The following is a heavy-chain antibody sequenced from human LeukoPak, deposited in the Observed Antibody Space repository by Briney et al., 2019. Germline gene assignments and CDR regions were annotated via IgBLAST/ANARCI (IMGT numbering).Heavy chain of an antibody. V-gene: IGHV3-23*01. D-gene: IGHD6-19*01. J-gene: IGHJ4*02. CDR1: GFTFSRYA. CDR3: AKDRVAVAGAQGL. Sequence: GGSLRLSCAASGFTFSRYAMSWVRQAPGKRLEWVSAISGSDGSTYYADSVKGRFTLPRDNSKNTLYLQMNSLRAEDTAVYYCAKDRVAVAGAQGLWGQGTLVTVSS. CDR2: ISGSDGST.